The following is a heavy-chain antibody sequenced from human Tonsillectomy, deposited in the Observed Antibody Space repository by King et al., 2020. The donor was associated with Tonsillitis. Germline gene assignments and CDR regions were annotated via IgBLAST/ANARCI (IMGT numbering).Heavy chain of an antibody. D-gene: IGHD2-21*02. CDR1: GGTFSSYA. J-gene: IGHJ6*02. V-gene: IGHV1-69*12. Sequence: QLVQSGAEVKKPGSSVKVSCKASGGTFSSYAISWVRQAPGQGLEWMGGIIPIFGTANYAQKFQGRVTITADESTSTAYMELSSLRSEDTAVYYCASGGGTAYYYYYYGMDVRGQGTTVTVSS. CDR3: ASGGGTAYYYYYYGMDV. CDR2: IIPIFGTA.